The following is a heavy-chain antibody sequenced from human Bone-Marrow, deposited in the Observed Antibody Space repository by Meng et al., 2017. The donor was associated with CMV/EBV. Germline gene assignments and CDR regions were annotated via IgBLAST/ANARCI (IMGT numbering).Heavy chain of an antibody. CDR2: IYYSGRT. CDR3: ARLWFGGTMDV. D-gene: IGHD3-10*01. CDR1: GFTFSSYW. V-gene: IGHV4-59*01. Sequence: ESLKISCAASGFTFSSYWMSWVRQAPGKGLEWIGYIYYSGRTNYNPSLKSRVTISVDTSKNQFSLKLSSVTAADTAVYYCARLWFGGTMDVWGQGTTVTVSS. J-gene: IGHJ6*02.